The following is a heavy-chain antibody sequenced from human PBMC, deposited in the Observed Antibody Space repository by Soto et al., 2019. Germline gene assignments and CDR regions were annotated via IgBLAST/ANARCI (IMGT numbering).Heavy chain of an antibody. V-gene: IGHV3-48*02. CDR2: ISSSSRTI. CDR3: ASGAGATNYYYYGMDV. CDR1: GFTFSSYS. Sequence: EVQLVESGGGLVQPGGSLRLSCAASGFTFSSYSMNWVRQAPGKGLEWVSYISSSSRTIYYADSVRGRFTISRDNAKNSLYLQMNSLRDEDTAVYYCASGAGATNYYYYGMDVWGQGTTVTVSS. D-gene: IGHD1-26*01. J-gene: IGHJ6*02.